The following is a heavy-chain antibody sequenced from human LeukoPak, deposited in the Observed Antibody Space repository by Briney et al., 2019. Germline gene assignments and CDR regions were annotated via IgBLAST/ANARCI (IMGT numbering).Heavy chain of an antibody. Sequence: PGGSLRLSCAASGFTFSSYSMNWVRQAPGKGLEWVSSISSSSGYIYYADSVKGRFTISRDNAKNSLYLQMNSLRAEDTAVYYCARDNTQWFGNNENWFDPWGQGTLVTVSS. CDR1: GFTFSSYS. CDR3: ARDNTQWFGNNENWFDP. CDR2: ISSSSGYI. V-gene: IGHV3-21*01. J-gene: IGHJ5*02. D-gene: IGHD3-10*01.